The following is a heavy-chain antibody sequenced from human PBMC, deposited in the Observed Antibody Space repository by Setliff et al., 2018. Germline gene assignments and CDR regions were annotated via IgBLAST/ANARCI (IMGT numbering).Heavy chain of an antibody. Sequence: GGSLRLSCAASGFTFSSNNMNWVRQAPGKGLEWVSSISSSSSYIYYADSVKGRFTISRDNSKNTLYLQMNSLRAEDTAVYYCARDVQGGGYPDYWGQGTLVTVSS. CDR3: ARDVQGGGYPDY. CDR1: GFTFSSNN. CDR2: ISSSSSYI. D-gene: IGHD3-22*01. V-gene: IGHV3-21*04. J-gene: IGHJ4*02.